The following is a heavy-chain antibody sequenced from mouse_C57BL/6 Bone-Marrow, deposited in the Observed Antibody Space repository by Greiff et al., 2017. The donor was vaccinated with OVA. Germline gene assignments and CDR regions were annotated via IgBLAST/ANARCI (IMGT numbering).Heavy chain of an antibody. CDR1: GFTFSSYG. J-gene: IGHJ3*01. V-gene: IGHV5-6*01. Sequence: EVQVVESGGDLVKPGGSLKLSCAASGFTFSSYGMSWVRQTPDKRLEWVATISSGGSYTYYPDSVKGRFTISRDNAKNTLYLQMSSLKSEDTAMYYWARLDGASDWGQGTLVTVSA. CDR2: ISSGGSYT. CDR3: ARLDGASD. D-gene: IGHD2-3*01.